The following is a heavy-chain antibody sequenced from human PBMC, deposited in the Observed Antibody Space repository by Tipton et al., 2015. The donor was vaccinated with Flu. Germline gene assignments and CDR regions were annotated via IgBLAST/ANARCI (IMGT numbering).Heavy chain of an antibody. D-gene: IGHD6-6*01. V-gene: IGHV3-7*01. J-gene: IGHJ4*02. Sequence: SLRLSCAASGFTFSTYWMTWVRQAPGKGLEWVANINQDGSVKYYMDSVKGRFTISRDNAKNSLYLQMNSLRAEDTAVYYCVRAVGSSSSYWGQGTLVTVSS. CDR2: INQDGSVK. CDR3: VRAVGSSSSY. CDR1: GFTFSTYW.